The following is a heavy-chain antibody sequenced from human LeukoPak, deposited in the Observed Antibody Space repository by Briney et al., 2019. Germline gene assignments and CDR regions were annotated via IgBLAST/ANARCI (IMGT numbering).Heavy chain of an antibody. CDR2: ISSSSSYI. Sequence: GGSLRFSCAASGFTFSSYSMNWVRQAPGKGLEWVSSISSSSSYIYYADSVKGRFTISRDNAKNSLYLQMNSLRAEDTAVYYCARDPGVVVAATSDYWGQGTLVAVSS. D-gene: IGHD2-15*01. CDR3: ARDPGVVVAATSDY. V-gene: IGHV3-21*01. CDR1: GFTFSSYS. J-gene: IGHJ4*02.